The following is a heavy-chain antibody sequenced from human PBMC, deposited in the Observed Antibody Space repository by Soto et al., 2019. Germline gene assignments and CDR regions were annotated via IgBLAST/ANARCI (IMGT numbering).Heavy chain of an antibody. CDR1: GYTFDGCY. D-gene: IGHD2-15*01. CDR2: INPNSGNT. V-gene: IGHV1-8*02. J-gene: IGHJ6*03. CDR3: ARGLEYCSGGGCYPELYYYYYMDV. Sequence: GASVEVCCKASGYTFDGCYRRWVRQATGQGLERMGWINPNSGNTSYAQKFQGRVTMTRNTSISTAYMELSSLRSEDTAVYYCARGLEYCSGGGCYPELYYYYYMDVWGKGTTVTVSS.